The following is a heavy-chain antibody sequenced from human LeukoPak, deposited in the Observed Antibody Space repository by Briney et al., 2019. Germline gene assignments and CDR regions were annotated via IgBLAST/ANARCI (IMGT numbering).Heavy chain of an antibody. Sequence: GESLKISCKGSGYSFTSYWIGWVRQMPGKGLEWMGIIYPGDSDTRYSPSFQGQVTISADKSISTAYLQWSGLKASDTATYYCARHDSAAGIRSWFDPWGQGTLVTVSS. CDR3: ARHDSAAGIRSWFDP. D-gene: IGHD6-13*01. CDR1: GYSFTSYW. J-gene: IGHJ5*02. CDR2: IYPGDSDT. V-gene: IGHV5-51*01.